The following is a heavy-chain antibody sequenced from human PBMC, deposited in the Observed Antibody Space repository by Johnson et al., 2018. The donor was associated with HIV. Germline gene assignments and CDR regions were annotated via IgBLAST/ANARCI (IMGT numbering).Heavy chain of an antibody. D-gene: IGHD6-13*01. CDR2: LSWNSGSI. Sequence: ELQLVESGGGLVQPGGSLRLSCAASGFTVSRNYMSWVRQAPGKGLEWVSGLSWNSGSIGYADSVKGRFTISRDNAKNSLYLQMNSLRAEDTALYYCAKAGVALYSSSRGTFDIWGQGTMVTVSS. J-gene: IGHJ3*02. CDR3: AKAGVALYSSSRGTFDI. CDR1: GFTVSRNY. V-gene: IGHV3-9*01.